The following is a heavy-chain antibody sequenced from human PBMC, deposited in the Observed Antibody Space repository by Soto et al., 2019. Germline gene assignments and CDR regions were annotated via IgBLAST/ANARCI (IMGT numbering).Heavy chain of an antibody. J-gene: IGHJ4*02. CDR2: ISSSSSYI. D-gene: IGHD3-22*01. V-gene: IGHV3-21*01. CDR3: ASPPYYYDTSGYSY. CDR1: GFAFGTYS. Sequence: GGSLRLSCAASGFAFGTYSMNWVRQAPGKGLEWVSSISSSSSYIYYAESVKGRFTISRDNAKNSLYLQMNSLRAEDTAVYYCASPPYYYDTSGYSYWGQGTVVTVSS.